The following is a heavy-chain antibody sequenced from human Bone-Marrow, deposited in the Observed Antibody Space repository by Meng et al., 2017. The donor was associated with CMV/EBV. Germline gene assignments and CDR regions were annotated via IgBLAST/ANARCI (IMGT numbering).Heavy chain of an antibody. V-gene: IGHV4-34*01. Sequence: GSLRLSCAVYGGSFSGYYWSWIRQPPGKGLEWIGEINHSGSTNYNPSLKSRVTISVDTSKNQFSLKLSSVTAADTAMYYCARGRLRPDIVVVPAAITRRSWFDPWGQGTLVTVSS. CDR1: GGSFSGYY. CDR3: ARGRLRPDIVVVPAAITRRSWFDP. CDR2: INHSGST. J-gene: IGHJ5*02. D-gene: IGHD2-2*01.